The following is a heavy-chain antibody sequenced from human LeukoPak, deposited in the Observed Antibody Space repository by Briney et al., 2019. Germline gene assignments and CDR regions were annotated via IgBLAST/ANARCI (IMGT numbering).Heavy chain of an antibody. CDR3: AREGEVAGYFDY. CDR1: GGSISSYY. CDR2: IYYSRST. D-gene: IGHD6-19*01. Sequence: SETLSLTCTVSGGSISSYYWSWIRRPPGKGREWIVYIYYSRSTNYNPSLNSPATISVDTSKNQFSLKLSSVTAADTAVYYCAREGEVAGYFDYWGQGTLVTVSS. J-gene: IGHJ4*02. V-gene: IGHV4-59*12.